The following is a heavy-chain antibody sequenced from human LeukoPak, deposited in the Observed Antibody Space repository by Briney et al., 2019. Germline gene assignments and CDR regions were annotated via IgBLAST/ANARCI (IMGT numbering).Heavy chain of an antibody. J-gene: IGHJ5*02. D-gene: IGHD3-10*01. CDR2: IYSGGST. CDR1: GFTVSSNY. CDR3: ARDTNPYYYGSGSYTGWFDP. V-gene: IGHV3-53*01. Sequence: GGSLRLSCAASGFTVSSNYMSWVRQAPGKGLEWVSVIYSGGSTYYADSVKGRFTISRDNSKNTLYLQMNSLRAEDTAVYYCARDTNPYYYGSGSYTGWFDPWGQGTLVTASS.